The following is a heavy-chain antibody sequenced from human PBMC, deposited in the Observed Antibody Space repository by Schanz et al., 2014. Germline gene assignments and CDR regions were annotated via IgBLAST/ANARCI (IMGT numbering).Heavy chain of an antibody. V-gene: IGHV3-23*04. CDR1: GFIVSSTY. Sequence: DVQLVDSGGGLVQPGGSLRLSCAASGFIVSSTYMTWVRQAPGKGLEWVSRMIGSGSSVFYADSVKGRFTISRDNSKNTLDLQMNSLRAEDTAIYYCAKDLAAVGVFDYWGQGSLXTVSP. J-gene: IGHJ4*02. CDR3: AKDLAAVGVFDY. CDR2: IGSGSSV. D-gene: IGHD6-13*01.